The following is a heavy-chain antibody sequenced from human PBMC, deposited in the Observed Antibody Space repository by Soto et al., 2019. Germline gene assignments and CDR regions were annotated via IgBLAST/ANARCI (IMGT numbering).Heavy chain of an antibody. V-gene: IGHV3-21*01. CDR1: GFTFSSYS. Sequence: EVQLVESGGGLVKPGGSLRLSCAASGFTFSSYSMNWVRQAPGKGLEWVSSISSSSSYIYYADSVKGRFTISRDNAKNSLYLLMNSLRAEDTAVYYCAIESHSSSWYEYYFDYWGQGTLVTVSS. CDR2: ISSSSSYI. D-gene: IGHD6-13*01. J-gene: IGHJ4*02. CDR3: AIESHSSSWYEYYFDY.